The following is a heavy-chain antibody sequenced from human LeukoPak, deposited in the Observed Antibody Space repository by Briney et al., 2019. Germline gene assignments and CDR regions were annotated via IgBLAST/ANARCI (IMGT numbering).Heavy chain of an antibody. D-gene: IGHD6-19*01. CDR1: GFTFSYYS. V-gene: IGHV3-48*01. J-gene: IGHJ4*02. CDR3: ARGLAPSGWYYFDY. CDR2: ISSSSSTI. Sequence: GGSLRLSCAASGFTFSYYSMNWVRQAPGKGLEWVSYISSSSSTIFYADSVKGRFTISRDNAKNSLYLQMNSLRVEDTAVYYCARGLAPSGWYYFDYWGQGTLVTVSS.